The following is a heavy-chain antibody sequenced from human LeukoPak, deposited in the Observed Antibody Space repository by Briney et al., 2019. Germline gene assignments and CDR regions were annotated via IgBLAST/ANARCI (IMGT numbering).Heavy chain of an antibody. Sequence: SETLSLTCTVSGGSISSYYGSWIRQPPGKGLEWIGYIYYSGSTKYNPSPKSRVTISVYTSKNQFSLKLRSVTAGDTAVYFCARGCYYDSSGYPLEYWGQGTLVTVSS. CDR3: ARGCYYDSSGYPLEY. CDR1: GGSISSYY. V-gene: IGHV4-59*01. D-gene: IGHD3-22*01. J-gene: IGHJ4*02. CDR2: IYYSGST.